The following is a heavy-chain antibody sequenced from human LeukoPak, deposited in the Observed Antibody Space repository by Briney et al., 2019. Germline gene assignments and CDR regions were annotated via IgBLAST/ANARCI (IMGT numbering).Heavy chain of an antibody. CDR3: ARVNCSGGSCYAFDAFDI. D-gene: IGHD2-15*01. V-gene: IGHV4-59*01. CDR2: IYYSGST. Sequence: SETLSLTCTVSGGSISSYYWSWIRQPPGKGLEWIGYIYYSGSTSYNPSLKSRVTISVDTSKNQFSLKLSSVTAADTAVYYCARVNCSGGSCYAFDAFDIWGQGTMVTVSS. CDR1: GGSISSYY. J-gene: IGHJ3*02.